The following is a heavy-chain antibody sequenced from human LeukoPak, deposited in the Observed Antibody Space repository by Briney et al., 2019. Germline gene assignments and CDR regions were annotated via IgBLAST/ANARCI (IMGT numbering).Heavy chain of an antibody. Sequence: GGSLRLSCAASGFTFSNYNMNWVRQAPGKGLEWVSSISYSSSYIYYADSVKGRFTISRDNAKNSLYLQMNSLRAEDTAVYYCARIAVTYTFDYWGQGTLDTVSS. CDR2: ISYSSSYI. D-gene: IGHD4-17*01. V-gene: IGHV3-21*01. J-gene: IGHJ4*02. CDR3: ARIAVTYTFDY. CDR1: GFTFSNYN.